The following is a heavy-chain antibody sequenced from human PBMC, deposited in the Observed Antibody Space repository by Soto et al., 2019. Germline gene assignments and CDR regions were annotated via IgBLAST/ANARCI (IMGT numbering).Heavy chain of an antibody. J-gene: IGHJ6*02. Sequence: VESLKISCKGSGYTFTNYWIGWVRQMPVKVLEWMGIIYPGDSDTKYNPSFQGQVTISADKSITTTYLQWSSLKASDAAIYYCAASIFYYGMDVWGQGTTVTVS. CDR3: AASIFYYGMDV. V-gene: IGHV5-51*01. CDR2: IYPGDSDT. CDR1: GYTFTNYW.